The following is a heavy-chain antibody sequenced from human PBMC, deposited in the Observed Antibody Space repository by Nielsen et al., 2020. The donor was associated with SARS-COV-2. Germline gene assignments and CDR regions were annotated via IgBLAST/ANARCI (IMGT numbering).Heavy chain of an antibody. J-gene: IGHJ1*01. CDR2: ISYDGSNK. Sequence: GESLKISCAASGFTFSSYAMHWVRQAPGKGLEWVAVISYDGSNKYYDDSVTGRFTISRDNSKNTLYLQMNSLSAEDTAVYYCARVGESSSWYSPFQHWGQGTLVTVSS. CDR1: GFTFSSYA. D-gene: IGHD6-13*01. V-gene: IGHV3-30-3*01. CDR3: ARVGESSSWYSPFQH.